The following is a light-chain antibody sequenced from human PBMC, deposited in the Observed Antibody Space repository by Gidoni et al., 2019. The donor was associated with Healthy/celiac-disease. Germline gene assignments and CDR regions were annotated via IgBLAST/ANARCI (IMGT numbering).Light chain of an antibody. CDR3: QACDSSTARV. CDR1: KLGDKY. J-gene: IGLJ2*01. Sequence: SYELTQPPSVSVSPGQTASITCSGDKLGDKYACWYQQKQGQSPVLVIYQDSKRPSGIPERFSGSNSGNTATLTISGTQAMDEADYYCQACDSSTARVFGGGTKLTVL. V-gene: IGLV3-1*01. CDR2: QDS.